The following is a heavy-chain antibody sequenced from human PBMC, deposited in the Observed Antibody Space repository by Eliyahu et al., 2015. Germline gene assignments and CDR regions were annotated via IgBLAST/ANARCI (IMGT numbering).Heavy chain of an antibody. J-gene: IGHJ4*02. V-gene: IGHV3-33*01. D-gene: IGHD6-13*01. CDR1: GFTFSGXG. CDR2: LEYDGNNK. Sequence: QVQLVESGGGVVQSGXSLXLXXXASGFTFSGXGMQWARLSPGKGLEWVAGLEYDGNNKYYADSVKGRFTISKDNSKNTLFLQMNSLRVEDTAVYFCARDLSRQQLGPYFDYWGQGTLVTVSS. CDR3: ARDLSRQQLGPYFDY.